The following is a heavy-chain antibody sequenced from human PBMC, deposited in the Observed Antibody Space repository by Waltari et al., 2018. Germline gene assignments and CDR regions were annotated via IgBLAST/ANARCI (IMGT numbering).Heavy chain of an antibody. V-gene: IGHV1-2*06. J-gene: IGHJ6*02. CDR1: GYTFTGYY. CDR2: INPNSGGT. Sequence: QVQLVQSGAEVKKPGASVKVSCKASGYTFTGYYMHWVRQAPGQGLEWMGRINPNSGGTNYAQKFQGRVTMTSDTSISTAYMELSRLRSDDTAVYYCARDVIGLSGGDYVGMDVWGQGTTVTVSS. D-gene: IGHD2-21*01. CDR3: ARDVIGLSGGDYVGMDV.